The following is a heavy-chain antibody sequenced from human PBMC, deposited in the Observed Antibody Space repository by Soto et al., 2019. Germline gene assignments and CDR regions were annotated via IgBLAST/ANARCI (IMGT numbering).Heavy chain of an antibody. Sequence: GESLKISCKGSGYSFTSYWSGWVRQMPGKGLEWMGIIYPGDSDTRYSPSFQGQVTISADKSISTAYLQWSSLKASDTAMYYCARHERYFDFSRGAGAGMDVWGQGTSVTVSS. J-gene: IGHJ6*02. CDR3: ARHERYFDFSRGAGAGMDV. V-gene: IGHV5-51*01. CDR2: IYPGDSDT. CDR1: GYSFTSYW. D-gene: IGHD3-9*01.